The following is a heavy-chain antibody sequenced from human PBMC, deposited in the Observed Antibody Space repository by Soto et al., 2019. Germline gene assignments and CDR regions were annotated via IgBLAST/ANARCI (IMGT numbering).Heavy chain of an antibody. CDR1: GGSISSGDYY. CDR3: ARDGYYDSSGYAPVDY. J-gene: IGHJ4*02. CDR2: IYYSGST. D-gene: IGHD3-22*01. Sequence: KPSETLSLTCTVSGGSISSGDYYWSWIRQPPGKGLEWIGYIYYSGSTYYNPSLKSRVTISVDTSKNQFYLKLSSVTAADTAVYYCARDGYYDSSGYAPVDYWGQGTLVTVSS. V-gene: IGHV4-30-4*01.